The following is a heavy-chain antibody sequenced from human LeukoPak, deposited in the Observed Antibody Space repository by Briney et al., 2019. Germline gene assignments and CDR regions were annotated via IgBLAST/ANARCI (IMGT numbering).Heavy chain of an antibody. Sequence: GGSLRLSCAASGFTVITNDMTWVRQAPGKGLEWVSVLYSDGNTKYAGSVQGRFTISRDNSKNTLYLEMNSLSPDDTAVYYCARGVEPLAANTLAYWGQGTLVTVPS. J-gene: IGHJ4*02. D-gene: IGHD1-14*01. CDR3: ARGVEPLAANTLAY. V-gene: IGHV3-53*01. CDR1: GFTVITND. CDR2: LYSDGNT.